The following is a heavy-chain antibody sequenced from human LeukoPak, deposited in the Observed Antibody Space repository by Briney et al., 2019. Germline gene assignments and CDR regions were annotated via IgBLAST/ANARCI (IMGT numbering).Heavy chain of an antibody. CDR2: IYSGGST. V-gene: IGHV3-53*01. CDR1: GFTVSSNY. J-gene: IGHJ4*02. CDR3: TQTLYSAYGFWGDY. D-gene: IGHD5-12*01. Sequence: GGSLRLSCAASGFTVSSNYMSWVRQAPGKGLEWVSVIYSGGSTYYADSVKGRFTISRDNSKNTLYLQMNSPRAEDTAVYYCTQTLYSAYGFWGDYWGQGTLVTVSS.